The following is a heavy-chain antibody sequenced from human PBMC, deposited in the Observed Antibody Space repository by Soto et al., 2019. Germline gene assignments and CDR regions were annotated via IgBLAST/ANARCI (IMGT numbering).Heavy chain of an antibody. J-gene: IGHJ5*02. CDR2: IYYSGST. CDR1: GGSISSYY. Sequence: SETLSLTCTVSGGSISSYYWSWIRQPPGKGLEWIGYIYYSGSTNYNPSLKSRVTISVDTSKNQFSLKLSSVTAADTAVYYCARGRRWFDPWGQGTLVTVSS. V-gene: IGHV4-59*01. CDR3: ARGRRWFDP.